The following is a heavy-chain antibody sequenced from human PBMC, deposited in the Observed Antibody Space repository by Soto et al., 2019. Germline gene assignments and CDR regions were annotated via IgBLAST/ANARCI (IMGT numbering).Heavy chain of an antibody. V-gene: IGHV5-51*01. J-gene: IGHJ4*02. D-gene: IGHD3-22*01. CDR3: ARATYYDSSGYYLGLAY. CDR2: IYPGDSDT. Sequence: GESLKISFKGSGYSFTSYWIGWVRQMPGKGLEWMGIIYPGDSDTRYSPSFQGQVTISADKSISTAYLQWSSLKASDTAMYYCARATYYDSSGYYLGLAYWGQGTLVTVSS. CDR1: GYSFTSYW.